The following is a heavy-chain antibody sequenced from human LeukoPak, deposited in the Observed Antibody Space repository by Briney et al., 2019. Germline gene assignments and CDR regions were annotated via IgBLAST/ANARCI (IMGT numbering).Heavy chain of an antibody. CDR1: GLIFDDYT. CDR2: ISSSSSYI. V-gene: IGHV3-21*01. J-gene: IGHJ4*02. D-gene: IGHD6-6*01. CDR3: ARGTSSMFDY. Sequence: GGSLRLSCAASGLIFDDYTMHWVRQAPGKGLEWVSSISSSSSYIYYADSVKGRFTISRDNAKNSLYLQMNSLRAEDTAVYYCARGTSSMFDYWGQGTLVTVSS.